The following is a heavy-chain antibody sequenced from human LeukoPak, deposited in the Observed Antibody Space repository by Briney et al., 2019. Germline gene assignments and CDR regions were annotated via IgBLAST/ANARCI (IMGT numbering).Heavy chain of an antibody. D-gene: IGHD3-3*01. CDR3: ARDCATDFGVVSRGKDSFDI. CDR2: IKQDGSEK. V-gene: IGHV3-7*01. J-gene: IGHJ3*02. Sequence: PGGSLRLSCAASGFTLSSYWMSWVRQAPGKGLEWVANIKQDGSEKYYVDPVKGRFTISRDNAKNSLYLQMNSLRAEDTAVYYCARDCATDFGVVSRGKDSFDIWGQGTMVTVSS. CDR1: GFTLSSYW.